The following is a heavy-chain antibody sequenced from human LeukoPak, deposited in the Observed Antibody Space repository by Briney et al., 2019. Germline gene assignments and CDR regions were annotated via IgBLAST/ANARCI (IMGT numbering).Heavy chain of an antibody. CDR3: ARRGGNSGYDTEDYYFDY. CDR2: ISYDENNK. J-gene: IGHJ4*02. CDR1: GFTFSSHG. D-gene: IGHD5-12*01. Sequence: GGSLRLSCAASGFTFSSHGMHWVRQAPGKGLEWVAVISYDENNKYYADSVKGRFTISRDNAKNSLYLQMNSLRAEDTAVYYCARRGGNSGYDTEDYYFDYWGQGTLVTVSS. V-gene: IGHV3-30*03.